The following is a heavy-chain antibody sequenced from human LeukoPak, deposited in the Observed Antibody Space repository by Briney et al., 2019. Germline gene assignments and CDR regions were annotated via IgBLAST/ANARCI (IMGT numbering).Heavy chain of an antibody. CDR1: GFTFSNAW. V-gene: IGHV3-15*01. CDR3: TAYSGSYSDKYYFDY. CDR2: IKSKTDGGTT. J-gene: IGHJ4*02. Sequence: GGSLRLSCAASGFTFSNAWMSWVRQAPGKGLEWVGRIKSKTDGGTTDYAAPVKGRFTISRDDSKNTLYLQMNSLKTEDTAVYYCTAYSGSYSDKYYFDYWGQGTLVTVSS. D-gene: IGHD1-26*01.